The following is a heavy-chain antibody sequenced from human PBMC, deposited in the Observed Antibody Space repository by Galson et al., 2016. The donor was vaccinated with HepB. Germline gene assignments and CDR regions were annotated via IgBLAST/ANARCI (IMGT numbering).Heavy chain of an antibody. D-gene: IGHD3-10*01. CDR2: IYGTGST. J-gene: IGHJ4*02. Sequence: TLSLTCTVSGGSISRGFYYWSWVRQSAGKGLEWIGRIYGTGSTNYNPSLKSRVTISIDTSRNQFSLKLSSVTAADTAVYYCAGDLRGGYYNIEDPMWGQGTLVSVSS. CDR3: AGDLRGGYYNIEDPM. CDR1: GGSISRGFYY. V-gene: IGHV4-61*02.